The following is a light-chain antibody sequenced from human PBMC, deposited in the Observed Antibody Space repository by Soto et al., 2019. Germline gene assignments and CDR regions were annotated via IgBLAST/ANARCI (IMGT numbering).Light chain of an antibody. J-gene: IGLJ2*01. V-gene: IGLV2-14*01. Sequence: QAVLTQPASVSGSPGQSITISCTGTSSDVGGYNYVSWYQQRPGKGPKLMIFEVTNRPSGVSDRFSGSKSGNTASLTISGLQAEDEADYYCSSYTTSSTVLFGGGTKLTVL. CDR3: SSYTTSSTVL. CDR2: EVT. CDR1: SSDVGGYNY.